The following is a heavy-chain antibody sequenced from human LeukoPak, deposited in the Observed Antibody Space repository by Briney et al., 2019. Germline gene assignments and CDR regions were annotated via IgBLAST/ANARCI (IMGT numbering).Heavy chain of an antibody. J-gene: IGHJ3*02. V-gene: IGHV1-8*03. CDR1: GYTFTSYD. CDR3: ARGPERWLGVDDAFDI. CDR2: MNPNSGNT. D-gene: IGHD5-24*01. Sequence: ASVKVSCKASGYTFTSYDINWVRQATGQGLEWMGWMNPNSGNTGCAQKFQGRVTITRNTSISTAYMELSSLSSEDTAVYYCARGPERWLGVDDAFDIWGQGTMVTVSS.